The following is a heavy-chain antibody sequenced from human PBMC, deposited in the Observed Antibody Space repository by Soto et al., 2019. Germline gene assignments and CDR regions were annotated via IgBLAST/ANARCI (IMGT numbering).Heavy chain of an antibody. J-gene: IGHJ4*02. CDR1: GGSISSGGYS. CDR3: ARGGIGGYDFYFDY. V-gene: IGHV4-30-2*01. Sequence: SETLSLTCAVSGGSISSGGYSWSWIRQPPGKGLEWIGYIYHSGSTYYNPSLKSRVTISVDRSKNQFSLKLSSVTAADTAVYYCARGGIGGYDFYFDYWGQGTLVTSPQ. D-gene: IGHD5-12*01. CDR2: IYHSGST.